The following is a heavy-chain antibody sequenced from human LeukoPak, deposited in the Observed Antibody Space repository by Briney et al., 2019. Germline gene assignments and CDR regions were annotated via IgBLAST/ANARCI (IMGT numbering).Heavy chain of an antibody. V-gene: IGHV4-59*01. J-gene: IGHJ4*02. D-gene: IGHD3-22*01. Sequence: ASETLSLTCAVYGGSFSGYYWSWIRQPPGKGLEWIGYIYYSGSTNYNPSLKSRVTISVDTSKNQFSLKLSSVTAADTAVYYCARALYYYDSSGYLLYYFDYWGQGTLVTVSS. CDR3: ARALYYYDSSGYLLYYFDY. CDR1: GGSFSGYY. CDR2: IYYSGST.